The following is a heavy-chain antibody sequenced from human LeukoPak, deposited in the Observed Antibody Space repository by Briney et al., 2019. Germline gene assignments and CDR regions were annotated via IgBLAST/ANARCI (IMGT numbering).Heavy chain of an antibody. V-gene: IGHV4-38-2*02. Sequence: NTSETLSLTCTVSGYSISSGYYWGWIRQPPGKGLEWIGSIYHSGSTYYNPSLKSRVTISVDTSKNQFSLKLSSVTAADTAVYYCARDPGAGSYGAFDIWGQGTMVTVSS. CDR2: IYHSGST. D-gene: IGHD1-26*01. CDR1: GYSISSGYY. J-gene: IGHJ3*02. CDR3: ARDPGAGSYGAFDI.